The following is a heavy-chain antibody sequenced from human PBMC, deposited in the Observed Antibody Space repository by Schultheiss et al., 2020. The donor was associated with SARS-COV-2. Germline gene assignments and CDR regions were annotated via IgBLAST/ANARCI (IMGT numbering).Heavy chain of an antibody. J-gene: IGHJ4*02. CDR2: IYHSGST. Sequence: SETLSLTCTVSGGSISSGYYWGWIRQPPGKGLEWIGSIYHSGSTYYNPSLKSRVTISVDTSKNQFSLKLSSVTAADTAVYYCARGREDRGGYCSGGSCYPGKFFDYWGQGTLVTVSS. V-gene: IGHV4-38-2*02. CDR1: GGSISSGYY. CDR3: ARGREDRGGYCSGGSCYPGKFFDY. D-gene: IGHD2-15*01.